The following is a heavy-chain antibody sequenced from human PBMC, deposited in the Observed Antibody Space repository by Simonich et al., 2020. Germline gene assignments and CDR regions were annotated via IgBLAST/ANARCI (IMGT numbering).Heavy chain of an antibody. D-gene: IGHD3-9*01. CDR2: KKQEGSEN. CDR1: GFTFSSYW. V-gene: IGHV3-7*01. J-gene: IGHJ4*02. CDR3: ARFRGRYFDWLFDY. Sequence: EVQLVESGGGLVQPGGSLRLSCAASGFTFSSYWMSWVRQAPGKGQEWVANKKQEGSENYYVDSVKGRFTISRDNAKNSLYLQMNSQRAEDTAVYYCARFRGRYFDWLFDYWGQGTLVTVSS.